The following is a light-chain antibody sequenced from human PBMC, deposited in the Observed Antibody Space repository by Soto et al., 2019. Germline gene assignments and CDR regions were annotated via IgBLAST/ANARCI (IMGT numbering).Light chain of an antibody. CDR2: LGS. CDR3: MQGLRTRVT. Sequence: DLVLTQSPLSLPVTPGEPASISCRSTQSLLQSYGYNFLDWYVQKPGQSPQLLIFLGSNRASGVPDRFSGSGSGTNFTLKISRVEAEDVGVYYCMQGLRTRVTFGQGTKLELK. V-gene: IGKV2-28*01. J-gene: IGKJ2*01. CDR1: QSLLQSYGYNF.